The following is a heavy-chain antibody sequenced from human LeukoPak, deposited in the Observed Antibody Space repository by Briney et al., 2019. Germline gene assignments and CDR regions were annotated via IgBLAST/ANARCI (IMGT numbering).Heavy chain of an antibody. Sequence: GGSLRLSRAASTFTFSNYAMSWVRQAPGKGLEWVSGISGSGGSSYYADSVKGRFTISRDNSKNTLYLQMNSLRAEDTAVYYCAKTFEAGSLFGMDVWGQGTTVTVSS. CDR2: ISGSGGSS. V-gene: IGHV3-23*01. CDR3: AKTFEAGSLFGMDV. D-gene: IGHD6-19*01. J-gene: IGHJ6*02. CDR1: TFTFSNYA.